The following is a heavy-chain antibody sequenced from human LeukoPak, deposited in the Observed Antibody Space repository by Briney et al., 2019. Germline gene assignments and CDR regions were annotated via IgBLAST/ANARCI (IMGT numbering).Heavy chain of an antibody. CDR3: AYCGGDCYSGAFDI. CDR1: GGSISSSSYY. V-gene: IGHV4-39*01. J-gene: IGHJ3*02. CDR2: IYYSGST. D-gene: IGHD2-21*02. Sequence: SETLSLTCTVSGGSISSSSYYWGWIRQPPGKGLEWIGSIYYSGSTYYNPSLKSRVTISVDTSKNQFSLKLSPVTAADTAVYYCAYCGGDCYSGAFDIWGQGTMVTVSS.